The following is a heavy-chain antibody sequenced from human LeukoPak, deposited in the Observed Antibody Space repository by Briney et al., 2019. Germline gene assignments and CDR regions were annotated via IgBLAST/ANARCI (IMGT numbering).Heavy chain of an antibody. CDR1: GGSISSYY. CDR2: INHSGST. J-gene: IGHJ4*02. Sequence: SETLSLTCTVSGGSISSYYWSWIRQPPGKGLEWIGEINHSGSTNYNPSLKSRVTISVDTSKNQFSLKLSSVTAADTAVYYCARGRYYDSSGYYYLRYFDYWGQGTLVTVSS. D-gene: IGHD3-22*01. CDR3: ARGRYYDSSGYYYLRYFDY. V-gene: IGHV4-34*01.